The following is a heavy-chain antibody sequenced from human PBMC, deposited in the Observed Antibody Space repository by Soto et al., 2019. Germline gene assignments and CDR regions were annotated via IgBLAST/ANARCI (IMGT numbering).Heavy chain of an antibody. D-gene: IGHD3-10*01. V-gene: IGHV3-53*04. CDR3: ARGGMTIPFIG. CDR1: GFTVSSNY. J-gene: IGHJ4*02. CDR2: IYSGGST. Sequence: GESLKISCAASGFTVSSNYMSWVRQAPGKGLEWVSVIYSGGSTYYADSVKGRFTISRHNSKNTLYLQMNSLRAEDPAVYYCARGGMTIPFIGWGQGTLVTVSS.